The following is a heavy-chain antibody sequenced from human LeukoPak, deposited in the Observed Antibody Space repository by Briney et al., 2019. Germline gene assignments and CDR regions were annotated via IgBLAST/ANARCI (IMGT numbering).Heavy chain of an antibody. CDR2: ISGSGGST. D-gene: IGHD2-21*02. J-gene: IGHJ2*01. CDR1: GFTFSSYA. V-gene: IGHV3-23*01. CDR3: AKDTRRHIVVVTAMADWYLDL. Sequence: GGSLRLSCAASGFTFSSYAMSWVRQAPGKGLEWVSAISGSGGSTYYADSVKGRFTISRDNSKNTLYLQMNSLRAEDTAAYYCAKDTRRHIVVVTAMADWYLDLWGRGTLVTVSS.